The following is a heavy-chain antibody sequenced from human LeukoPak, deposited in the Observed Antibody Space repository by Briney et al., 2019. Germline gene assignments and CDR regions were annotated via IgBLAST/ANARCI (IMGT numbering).Heavy chain of an antibody. V-gene: IGHV4-4*02. D-gene: IGHD3-10*01. CDR1: GVSISSSNW. CDR3: ARAKPKNMVRGLIMRRESRYYFDY. Sequence: PSETLSLTCAVSGVSISSSNWWNWVRQPPGKGLEWIGEIYHSGSTNYNPSLKSRVTISVDKSKNQFSLKLSSVTAADTAVYYCARAKPKNMVRGLIMRRESRYYFDYWGQGTLVTVSS. J-gene: IGHJ4*02. CDR2: IYHSGST.